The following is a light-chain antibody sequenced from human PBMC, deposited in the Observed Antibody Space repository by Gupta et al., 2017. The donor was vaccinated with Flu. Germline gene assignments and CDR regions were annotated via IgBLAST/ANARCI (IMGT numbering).Light chain of an antibody. CDR1: SSDVGGYNY. V-gene: IGLV2-14*01. CDR2: DVS. Sequence: SALPQSATVSGPPGPSITISCTVTSSDVGGYNYVSWYQQHPGKAPKLMIYDVSNRPAGVANRFSGSKSGNTASLTISGLQAEDEADYYCSSDTSSSTLGFGGGTKLTVL. CDR3: SSDTSSSTLG. J-gene: IGLJ3*02.